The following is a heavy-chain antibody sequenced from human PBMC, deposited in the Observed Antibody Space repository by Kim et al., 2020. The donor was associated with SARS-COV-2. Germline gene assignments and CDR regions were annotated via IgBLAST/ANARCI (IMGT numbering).Heavy chain of an antibody. CDR3: ARGPXGSGTYYDY. CDR2: ISYDGSNK. J-gene: IGHJ4*02. Sequence: GGSLRLSCAASGFTFSGYSMHWVRQAPGKGLEWVAVISYDGSNKYYADSVKGRFTISRDNSKNTLYLQMNSLRAEDTTVYYCARGPXGSGTYYDYWGQGNXVTVSS. D-gene: IGHD3-10*01. CDR1: GFTFSGYS. V-gene: IGHV3-30-3*01.